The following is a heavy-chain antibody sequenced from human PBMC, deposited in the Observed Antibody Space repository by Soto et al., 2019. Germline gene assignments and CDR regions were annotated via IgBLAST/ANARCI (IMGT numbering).Heavy chain of an antibody. Sequence: QVQLVESGGGVVQPGRSLRLSCAASGFTFSSYGMHWVRQAPGKGLEWVAVIGYDGSNKYYADSVKGRFTISRDNSKNTLYLQMNSLRAEDTAVDYCARALPYGYFDLWGRGTLVTVSS. V-gene: IGHV3-33*01. CDR1: GFTFSSYG. J-gene: IGHJ2*01. CDR3: ARALPYGYFDL. CDR2: IGYDGSNK.